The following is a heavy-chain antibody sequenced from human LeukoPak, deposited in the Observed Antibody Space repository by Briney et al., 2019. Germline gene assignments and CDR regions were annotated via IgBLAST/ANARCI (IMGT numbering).Heavy chain of an antibody. V-gene: IGHV3-43*02. J-gene: IGHJ4*02. CDR1: GFTFDDYS. D-gene: IGHD3-10*01. CDR3: SKPRYPLELLLLD. CDR2: ISGDGGSA. Sequence: GGSLRLSCQDSGFTFDDYSMNWLGQDPGKRQEWLSLISGDGGSAYYADSVKGRFTISRDNSKNSSSLQMKRLNTEATAFNSCSKPRYPLELLLLDWGQGTLVTVSS.